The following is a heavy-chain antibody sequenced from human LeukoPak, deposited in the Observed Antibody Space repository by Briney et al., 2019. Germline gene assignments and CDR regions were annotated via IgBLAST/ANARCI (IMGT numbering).Heavy chain of an antibody. D-gene: IGHD2/OR15-2a*01. CDR3: ARTNIPGLPYYYGMDV. CDR1: GGTFSSYA. V-gene: IGHV1-69*04. CDR2: IIPILGIA. Sequence: GASVKVSCKASGGTFSSYAISWVRQAPGQGLEWMGRIIPILGIANYAQKFQGRVTITADKSTSTAYMELSSLRSEDTAVYYCARTNIPGLPYYYGMDVWGQGTTVTVSS. J-gene: IGHJ6*02.